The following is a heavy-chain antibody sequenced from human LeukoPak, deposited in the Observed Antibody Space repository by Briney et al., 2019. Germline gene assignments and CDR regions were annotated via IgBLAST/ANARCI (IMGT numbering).Heavy chain of an antibody. CDR1: GFTFSDHY. CDR2: TRNKANSYTT. J-gene: IGHJ4*02. D-gene: IGHD5-18*01. CDR3: ARAFRGYSYDF. Sequence: GGSLRLSCAASGFTFSDHYMDWVRQAPGKGLEWVGRTRNKANSYTTEYAASVKGRFTISRDDSKNSLYLRMNSLKTEDTAVYYCARAFRGYSYDFWGQGTLVTVSS. V-gene: IGHV3-72*01.